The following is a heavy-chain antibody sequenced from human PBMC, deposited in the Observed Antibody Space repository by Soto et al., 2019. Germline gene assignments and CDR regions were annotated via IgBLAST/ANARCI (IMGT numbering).Heavy chain of an antibody. V-gene: IGHV3-30*03. CDR1: GFTFRSYG. Sequence: QVQLVESGGGVVQPGRSLRLSCAASGFTFRSYGMHWVRQAPGKGLEWVALISYDGSEKYYADSLKGRFTISRDNSKNTLYLQMNSLRVEDTAVYYCGAGQYFYDYLGQGPLVNVSS. J-gene: IGHJ4*02. CDR3: GAGQYFYDY. CDR2: ISYDGSEK. D-gene: IGHD6-13*01.